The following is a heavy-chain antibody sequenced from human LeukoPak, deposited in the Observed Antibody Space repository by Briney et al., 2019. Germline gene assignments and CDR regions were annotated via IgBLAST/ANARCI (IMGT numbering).Heavy chain of an antibody. CDR1: GFSLNIYD. D-gene: IGHD1-26*01. V-gene: IGHV3-21*04. CDR3: ARSAVGTSCCTAVDY. Sequence: GGSLRLSCAASGFSLNIYDMVWVRQAPGKGLEWIASTGLSSSYIGYADSVKGRFSISRDNGENSVYLQMNSLRAEDTAEYYCARSAVGTSCCTAVDYWGQGTLVTVSS. J-gene: IGHJ4*02. CDR2: TGLSSSYI.